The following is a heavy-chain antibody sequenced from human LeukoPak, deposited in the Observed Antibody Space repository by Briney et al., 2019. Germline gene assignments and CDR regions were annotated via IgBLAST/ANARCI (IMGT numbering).Heavy chain of an antibody. J-gene: IGHJ4*02. CDR2: ISGSGGST. CDR1: GFTFSSYA. Sequence: GGSLRLSCAASGFTFSSYAMSWVRQAPGKGLEWVSAISGSGGSTYYADSVKGRFTISRDNSKNTLYLQMNSLRAEDTAVYYCAKDRGSYYYDSSGYHCFDYWGQGTLVTVSS. D-gene: IGHD3-22*01. CDR3: AKDRGSYYYDSSGYHCFDY. V-gene: IGHV3-23*01.